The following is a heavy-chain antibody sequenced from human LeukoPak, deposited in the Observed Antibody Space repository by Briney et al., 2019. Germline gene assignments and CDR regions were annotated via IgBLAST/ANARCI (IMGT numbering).Heavy chain of an antibody. CDR2: ISGSGGST. J-gene: IGHJ4*02. Sequence: PGGSLRLSCAASGFTFSSYAMSWVRQAPGKGLEWVSAISGSGGSTYYADSVKGRFTISRDNSKNTLYLQMNSLRAEDTAVYYCATAPQGYSYWIVDYWGQGTLVTVSS. CDR1: GFTFSSYA. V-gene: IGHV3-23*01. D-gene: IGHD5-18*01. CDR3: ATAPQGYSYWIVDY.